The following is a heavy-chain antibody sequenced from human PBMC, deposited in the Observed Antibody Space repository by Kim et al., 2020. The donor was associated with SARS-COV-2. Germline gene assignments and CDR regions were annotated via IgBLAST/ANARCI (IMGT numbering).Heavy chain of an antibody. CDR3: ARVSGSYSPGGYYYGMDV. D-gene: IGHD1-26*01. Sequence: SETLSLTCTVSGGSISSYYWSWIRQPAGKGLEWIGRIYTSGSTNYNPSLKSRVTMSVDTSKNQFSLKLSSVTAADTAVYYCARVSGSYSPGGYYYGMDVWGQGTTVTVSS. CDR1: GGSISSYY. CDR2: IYTSGST. J-gene: IGHJ6*02. V-gene: IGHV4-4*07.